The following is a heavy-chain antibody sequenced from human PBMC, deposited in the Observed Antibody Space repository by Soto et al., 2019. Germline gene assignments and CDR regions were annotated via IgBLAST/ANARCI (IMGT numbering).Heavy chain of an antibody. CDR1: GFIFSSYA. V-gene: IGHV3-23*01. J-gene: IGHJ4*02. CDR2: ISGSGGST. D-gene: IGHD3-22*01. CDR3: AKDGGYYPTYYFDY. Sequence: VQLLESGGGLVQPGGSLRLSCAASGFIFSSYAMSWVRQAPGKGLEWVSAISGSGGSTFYADSVKGRFTISRDNSKNTLYLQMNSLRAEDTAVYYCAKDGGYYPTYYFDYWGQGTLVTVSS.